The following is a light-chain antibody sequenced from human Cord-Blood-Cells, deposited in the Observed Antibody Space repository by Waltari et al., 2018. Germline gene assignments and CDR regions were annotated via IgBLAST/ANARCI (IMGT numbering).Light chain of an antibody. J-gene: IGKJ2*01. CDR1: QSLLHSNGYNY. CDR2: LCS. Sequence: DIVMTLSPLSLPVTPGEPASISCRSSQSLLHSNGYNYLVWYMQKPGQSPQLLIYLCSNRASGVPDMFSGSRSGTDFTLKISRVEAEDVGVYYCMQALQTPYTFGQGTKLEIK. CDR3: MQALQTPYT. V-gene: IGKV2-28*01.